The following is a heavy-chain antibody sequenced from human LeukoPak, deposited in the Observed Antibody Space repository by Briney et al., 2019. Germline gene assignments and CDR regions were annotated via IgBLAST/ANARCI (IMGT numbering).Heavy chain of an antibody. CDR3: ARGLGIAVAGAFDY. Sequence: SETLSLTCTVSGGSISSGGYYWSWIRQHPGMGLEWIGYIYYSGSTYYNPSLKSRVTISVDTSKNQFSLKLSSVTAADTAVYYCARGLGIAVAGAFDYWGQGTLVTVSS. D-gene: IGHD6-19*01. CDR2: IYYSGST. V-gene: IGHV4-31*03. CDR1: GGSISSGGYY. J-gene: IGHJ4*02.